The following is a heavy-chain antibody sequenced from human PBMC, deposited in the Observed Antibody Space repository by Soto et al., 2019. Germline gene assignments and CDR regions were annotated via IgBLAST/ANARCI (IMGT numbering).Heavy chain of an antibody. Sequence: DVQVVQSGGGLVQPGGSLKLSCAASGFAFNDSAMHWVRQASGKGLEWVARVRSKTNNYATAYPVSVRGRFTVSRDDSMGTTYLQMNSLKTEDTAIYYCTNNFVWGQGVQVTVSS. D-gene: IGHD2-15*01. J-gene: IGHJ4*02. CDR1: GFAFNDSA. CDR2: VRSKTNNYAT. CDR3: TNNFV. V-gene: IGHV3-73*01.